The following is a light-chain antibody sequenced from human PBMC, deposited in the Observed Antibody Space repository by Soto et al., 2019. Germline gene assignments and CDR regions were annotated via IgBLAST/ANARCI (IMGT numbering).Light chain of an antibody. Sequence: PGERATLSSRASPSVISYLPWYQPKPGQAPRLLINDASTGATRIPARFSGGRSGTVFTLTISSLAPEDFAVYYCQQRSNWYTFGQGTKLEIK. CDR3: QQRSNWYT. CDR1: PSVISY. CDR2: DAS. J-gene: IGKJ2*01. V-gene: IGKV3-11*01.